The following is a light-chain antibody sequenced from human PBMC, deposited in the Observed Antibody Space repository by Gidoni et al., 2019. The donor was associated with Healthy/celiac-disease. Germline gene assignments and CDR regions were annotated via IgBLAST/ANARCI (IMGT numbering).Light chain of an antibody. J-gene: IGLJ2*01. CDR3: QSYDSSLSAYVV. V-gene: IGLV1-40*01. CDR1: SSNIGAGYD. Sequence: QSVLTQPPSVSGAPGPRVTISCTGSSSNIGAGYDVHWYQQLPGTAPKLLIDGNSNRPSGVPDRFSGSKSGTSASLAITGLQAEDEADYYCQSYDSSLSAYVVFGGGTKLTVL. CDR2: GNS.